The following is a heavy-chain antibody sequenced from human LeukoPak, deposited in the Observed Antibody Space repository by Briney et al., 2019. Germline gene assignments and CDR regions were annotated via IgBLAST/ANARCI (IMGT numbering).Heavy chain of an antibody. J-gene: IGHJ4*02. CDR1: GFTFSNFW. D-gene: IGHD1-1*01. CDR2: IHPEGNEK. Sequence: PGGSLRLSXAVSGFTFSNFWMSWVRQAPGRGLEWVANIHPEGNEKYHVQSVKGRFTISRDNTKNLLFLQMNGLRVEDTAVYYCARGDDFSGDHWGQGTLVTVSS. CDR3: ARGDDFSGDH. V-gene: IGHV3-7*04.